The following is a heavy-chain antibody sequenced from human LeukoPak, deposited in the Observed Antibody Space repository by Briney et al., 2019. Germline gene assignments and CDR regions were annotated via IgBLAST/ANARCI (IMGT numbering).Heavy chain of an antibody. D-gene: IGHD4/OR15-4a*01. Sequence: SQTLSLTCAISGDSVSSNSAAWNWIRQSPSRGLEWLGRTYYRSKWYNDYAVSVKSRITINPDTSKNQFSLQLNSVTPEDTAVYYCAREGGAGVARSDAFDIWGQGTMVTVSS. CDR1: GDSVSSNSAA. CDR3: AREGGAGVARSDAFDI. J-gene: IGHJ3*02. V-gene: IGHV6-1*01. CDR2: TYYRSKWYN.